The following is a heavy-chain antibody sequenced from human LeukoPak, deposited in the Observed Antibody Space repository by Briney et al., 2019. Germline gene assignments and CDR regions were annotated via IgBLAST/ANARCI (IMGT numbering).Heavy chain of an antibody. D-gene: IGHD2-15*01. CDR2: MNQDGSAK. Sequence: GGSLRLSCAASGFTFRSSWMTWVRQAPGKGLGWVANMNQDGSAKNYLDFVKGRFTISRDNAKNSLYRQMNSLRAEDTAVYYCSRDRGWSTFDYWGQGTLVAVSS. V-gene: IGHV3-7*01. CDR3: SRDRGWSTFDY. J-gene: IGHJ4*02. CDR1: GFTFRSSW.